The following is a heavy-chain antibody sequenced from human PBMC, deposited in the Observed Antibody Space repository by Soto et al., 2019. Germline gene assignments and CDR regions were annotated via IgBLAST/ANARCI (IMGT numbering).Heavy chain of an antibody. V-gene: IGHV1-58*02. CDR1: GFTFTSSA. Sequence: ASVKVSCKASGFTFTSSAMQWVRQARGQRLEWIGWIVVGSGNTNYAQKFQERVTITRDMSTSTAYMELSSLRSEDTAVYYCAAGACSGGSCYSMDYYYYMDVWGKGTTVTVSS. CDR2: IVVGSGNT. D-gene: IGHD2-15*01. J-gene: IGHJ6*03. CDR3: AAGACSGGSCYSMDYYYYMDV.